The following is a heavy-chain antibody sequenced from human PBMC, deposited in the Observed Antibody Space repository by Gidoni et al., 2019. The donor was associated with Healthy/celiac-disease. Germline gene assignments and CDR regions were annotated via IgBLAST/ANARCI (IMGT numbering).Heavy chain of an antibody. J-gene: IGHJ6*02. CDR1: GASLSSSNW. V-gene: IGHV4-4*02. D-gene: IGHD2-2*01. CDR2: IYHSGST. CDR3: ARDRGDIVVVPAASLPYGMDV. Sequence: QVQLQASGPGLVKPSGTLSLTCAVSGASLSSSNWCRWVRQPPGKGLEWIGEIYHSGSTNYNPSLKSRVTISVDKSKNQFSLKLSSVTAADTAVYYCARDRGDIVVVPAASLPYGMDVWGQGTTVTVSS.